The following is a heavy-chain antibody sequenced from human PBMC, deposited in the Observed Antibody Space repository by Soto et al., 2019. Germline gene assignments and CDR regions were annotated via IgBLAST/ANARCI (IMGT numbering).Heavy chain of an antibody. V-gene: IGHV3-7*01. J-gene: IGHJ6*02. D-gene: IGHD6-6*01. CDR2: IKQDGSEK. CDR1: GFTFSSYW. CDR3: ARVGQLVRFYYYYGMDV. Sequence: GGSLRLSCAASGFTFSSYWMSWVRQAPGKGLEWVANIKQDGSEKYYVDSVKGRFTISRDNAKNSLYLQMNSLRAEDTAVYYCARVGQLVRFYYYYGMDVWGQGTTVTVSS.